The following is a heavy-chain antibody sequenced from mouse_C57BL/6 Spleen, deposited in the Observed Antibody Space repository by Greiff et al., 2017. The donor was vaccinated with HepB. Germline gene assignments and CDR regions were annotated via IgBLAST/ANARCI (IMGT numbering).Heavy chain of an antibody. CDR2: INPNYGTT. D-gene: IGHD1-1*01. V-gene: IGHV1-39*01. Sequence: VQLKESGPELVKPGASVKISCKASGYSFTDYNMNWVKQSNGKSLEWIGVINPNYGTTSYNQKFKGKATLTVDQSSSTAYMQLNSLTSEDSAVYYCARDHYYGSSYAMDYWGQGTSVTVSS. J-gene: IGHJ4*01. CDR1: GYSFTDYN. CDR3: ARDHYYGSSYAMDY.